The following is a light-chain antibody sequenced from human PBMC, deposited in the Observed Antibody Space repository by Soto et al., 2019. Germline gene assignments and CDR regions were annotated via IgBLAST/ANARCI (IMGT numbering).Light chain of an antibody. J-gene: IGLJ6*01. V-gene: IGLV2-14*01. CDR3: TSYTPTGALV. Sequence: QSVLTQPASVSGSPGQSITVSCTGTNTDVGGYNYVSWYQHRPGKAPRLMIYEVRNRLSGVSNRFSGSKSGNTASLTSSGLQSEDEADYYCTSYTPTGALVFGSGTQLTVL. CDR1: NTDVGGYNY. CDR2: EVR.